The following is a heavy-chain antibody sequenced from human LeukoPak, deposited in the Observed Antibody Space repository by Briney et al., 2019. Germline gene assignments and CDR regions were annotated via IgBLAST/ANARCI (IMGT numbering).Heavy chain of an antibody. V-gene: IGHV3-30*04. CDR1: GFTFSSYA. CDR3: ARGVGYCSSTSCSEDWFGP. CDR2: ISYDGSNK. D-gene: IGHD2-2*01. J-gene: IGHJ5*02. Sequence: GGSLRLSCAASGFTFSSYAMHWVRQAPGKGLEWVAVISYDGSNKYYADSVKGRFTISRDNSKDTLYLQMNSLRAEDTAVYYCARGVGYCSSTSCSEDWFGPWGQGTLVTVSS.